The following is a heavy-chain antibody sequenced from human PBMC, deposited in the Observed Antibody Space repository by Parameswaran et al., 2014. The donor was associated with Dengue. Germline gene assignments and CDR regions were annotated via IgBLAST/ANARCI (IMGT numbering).Heavy chain of an antibody. V-gene: IGHV1-69*01. CDR3: ARGNWTHLPFDY. D-gene: IGHD1-20*01. CDR2: IIPMFATA. J-gene: IGHJ4*02. Sequence: SWVRQAPGQGLEWMGWIIPMFATANYAQKFQGRVTITADESTSTAYMEVSSLRSEDTAMYYCARGNWTHLPFDYWGQGTLVTVSS.